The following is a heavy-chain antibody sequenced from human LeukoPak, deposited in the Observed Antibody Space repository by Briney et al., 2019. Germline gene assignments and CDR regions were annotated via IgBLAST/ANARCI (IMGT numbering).Heavy chain of an antibody. CDR1: GFTFSSYA. J-gene: IGHJ4*02. CDR2: ISGSGGST. Sequence: PGGSLRLSCAASGFTFSSYAVSWVRQAPGKGLEWVSAISGSGGSTYYADSVKGRFTISRDNSKNTLYLQMNSLRAEDTAVYYCAKDRDIVVVIAIHGFDYWGQGTLVTVSS. D-gene: IGHD2-21*01. CDR3: AKDRDIVVVIAIHGFDY. V-gene: IGHV3-23*01.